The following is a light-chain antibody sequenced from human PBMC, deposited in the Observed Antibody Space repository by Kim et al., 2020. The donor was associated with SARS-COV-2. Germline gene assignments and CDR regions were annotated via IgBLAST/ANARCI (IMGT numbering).Light chain of an antibody. V-gene: IGLV3-19*01. Sequence: SSELTQDPAVSVALGQTVTITCQGDSLSNYYATWYQQKPGQAPIFVIFGKNYRPSGIPDRFSGSTSGNTASLTIPGARAEDEADYYCCSRDSTDYHPLFGGGTQVTVL. CDR1: SLSNYY. CDR3: CSRDSTDYHPL. CDR2: GKN. J-gene: IGLJ2*01.